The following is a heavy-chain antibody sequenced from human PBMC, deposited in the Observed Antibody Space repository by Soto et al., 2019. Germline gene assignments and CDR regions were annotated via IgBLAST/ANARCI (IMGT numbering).Heavy chain of an antibody. Sequence: ASETLSLTCTVSDDSISSGGYYWSWIRQHPGKGLEWIGYISDSGRTYYNPSLKSRVTISEDTSKNQFSLKLRFATAADTAVYYCAGNDSGSRNFDYWGPGTLVTVSS. CDR3: AGNDSGSRNFDY. V-gene: IGHV4-31*03. CDR1: DDSISSGGYY. D-gene: IGHD3-10*01. J-gene: IGHJ4*02. CDR2: ISDSGRT.